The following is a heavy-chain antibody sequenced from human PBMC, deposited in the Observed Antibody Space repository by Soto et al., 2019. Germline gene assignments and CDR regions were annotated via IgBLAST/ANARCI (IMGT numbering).Heavy chain of an antibody. J-gene: IGHJ4*02. CDR1: GHTFTDYY. CDR3: ARDPRREFYFDY. Sequence: ASVQVSCKASGHTFTDYYLHWVRQAPGQGLEWMGWINPNSGATNHADKFEGRVTMTRDTSVSTAYMELSSLTSDDTDVYFCARDPRREFYFDYWGQGTLVTVSS. CDR2: INPNSGAT. V-gene: IGHV1-2*02.